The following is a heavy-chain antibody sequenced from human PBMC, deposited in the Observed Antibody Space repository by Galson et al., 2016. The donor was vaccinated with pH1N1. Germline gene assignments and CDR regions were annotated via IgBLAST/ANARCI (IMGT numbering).Heavy chain of an antibody. CDR3: SRTERRGGWAFDI. CDR2: IDWDDDK. Sequence: PALVKPTQTLTLTCTFSGFSLCGSGMSVSWIRQPPGKALEWLARIDWDDDKFYSTSLQTRLTISKDTSKNQLVLTMTNTDPVDTATYYCSRTERRGGWAFDIWGQGTLIPVSS. V-gene: IGHV2-70*17. CDR1: GFSLCGSGMS. J-gene: IGHJ3*02. D-gene: IGHD6-19*01.